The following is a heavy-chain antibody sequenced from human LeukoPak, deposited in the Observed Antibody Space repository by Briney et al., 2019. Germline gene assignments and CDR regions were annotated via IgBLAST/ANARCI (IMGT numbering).Heavy chain of an antibody. D-gene: IGHD1-26*01. CDR1: VHAFSRCD. J-gene: IGHJ4*02. CDR3: ASGGPTRGTLDY. CDR2: LRKDGTYS. Sequence: GVPLTLSCAVCVHAFSRCDEYCPRGSTERALVCVAYLRKDGTYSNYAASVRGRFTISRDNSKNTLDLQMSSLRVEETAVYYCASGGPTRGTLDYWGQGTLVTVSS. V-gene: IGHV3-30*02.